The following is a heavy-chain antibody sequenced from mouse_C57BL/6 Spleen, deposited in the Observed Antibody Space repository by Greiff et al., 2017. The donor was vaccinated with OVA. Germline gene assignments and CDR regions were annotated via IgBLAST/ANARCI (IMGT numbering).Heavy chain of an antibody. V-gene: IGHV1-55*01. Sequence: VQLQQPGAELVKPGASVKMSYKASGYTFTSYWITWVKQRPGQGLEWIGDIYPGSGSTNYNEKFKSKATLTVDTSSSTAYMQLSSLTSEDSAVYYCARHGSSPYWYFDVWGTGTTVTVSS. J-gene: IGHJ1*03. CDR3: ARHGSSPYWYFDV. CDR1: GYTFTSYW. CDR2: IYPGSGST. D-gene: IGHD1-1*01.